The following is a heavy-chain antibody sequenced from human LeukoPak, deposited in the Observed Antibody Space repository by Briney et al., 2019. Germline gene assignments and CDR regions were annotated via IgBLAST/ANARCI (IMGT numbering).Heavy chain of an antibody. J-gene: IGHJ3*02. CDR3: ARDYKISLLLDAFDI. CDR1: GFTFDDYG. V-gene: IGHV3-20*04. Sequence: GGSLRLSCAASGFTFDDYGMSWVRQAPGKGLEWVSGINWNGVSTGYVDSVKGGFTISRDNAKTPVYLQMNSLRAEDTALYYCARDYKISLLLDAFDIWGQGTMVTVSS. D-gene: IGHD1-1*01. CDR2: INWNGVST.